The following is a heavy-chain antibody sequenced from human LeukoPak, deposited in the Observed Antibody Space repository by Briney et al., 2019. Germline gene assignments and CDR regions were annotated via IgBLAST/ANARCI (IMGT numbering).Heavy chain of an antibody. D-gene: IGHD6-13*01. V-gene: IGHV3-33*06. CDR2: IWYDGSNK. J-gene: IGHJ4*02. CDR3: AKDLGYSSSGVVY. CDR1: GFTFSSYC. Sequence: GGSLRLSCAASGFTFSSYCMHWVRQAPGKGLEWVAVIWYDGSNKYYADSVKGRFTISRDNSKNTLYLQMNSLRAEDTAVYYCAKDLGYSSSGVVYWGQGTLVTVSS.